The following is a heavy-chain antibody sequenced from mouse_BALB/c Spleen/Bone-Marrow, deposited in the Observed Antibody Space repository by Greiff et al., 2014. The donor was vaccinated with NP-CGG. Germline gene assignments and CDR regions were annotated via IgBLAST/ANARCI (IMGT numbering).Heavy chain of an antibody. CDR2: IDPANGNT. D-gene: IGHD2-14*01. CDR3: ASYRYAWYFDV. CDR1: GFNIKDTY. Sequence: VQLKESGAELVKPGASVKLSCTASGFNIKDTYMHWVKQRPEQSLEWIGRIDPANGNTKYDPKFQGKATITADTSSNTAYLQLSSLTSEDTAVYYCASYRYAWYFDVWGAGTTVTVSS. J-gene: IGHJ1*01. V-gene: IGHV14-3*02.